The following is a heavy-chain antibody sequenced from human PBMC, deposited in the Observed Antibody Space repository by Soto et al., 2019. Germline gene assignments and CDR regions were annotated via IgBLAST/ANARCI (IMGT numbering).Heavy chain of an antibody. CDR2: IYYTGNT. CDR3: AGAYSYGLLYYYYGMDV. V-gene: IGHV4-31*03. CDR1: GGSISDGGSQ. Sequence: SETLSLTCTVSGGSISDGGSQWSWIRQYPGKGLELIGYIYYTGNTYYNPSLNSRLTISVDTSKNQFSMRLSSVTAADTAVYYCAGAYSYGLLYYYYGMDVWGQGTTVTVSS. D-gene: IGHD5-18*01. J-gene: IGHJ6*02.